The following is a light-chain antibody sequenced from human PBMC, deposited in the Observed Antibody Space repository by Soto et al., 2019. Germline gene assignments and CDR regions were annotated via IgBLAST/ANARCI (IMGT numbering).Light chain of an antibody. CDR1: SSDVGGYNY. CDR3: SSYTSSSTYV. CDR2: GVS. Sequence: QSALTQPASVSGSPGQSITISCTGTSSDVGGYNYVSWYQRHPGKAPKLMIYGVSYRPSGVSNRFSGSKSGNTASLTISGLQAEDEADYYCSSYTSSSTYVFGTGTKVTVL. V-gene: IGLV2-14*01. J-gene: IGLJ1*01.